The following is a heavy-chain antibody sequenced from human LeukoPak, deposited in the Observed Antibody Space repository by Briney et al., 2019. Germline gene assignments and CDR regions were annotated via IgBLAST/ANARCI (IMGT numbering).Heavy chain of an antibody. CDR1: GFTFSSYA. D-gene: IGHD6-19*01. V-gene: IGHV3-23*01. CDR3: AKTTAGYSSGRYPGWPVDY. J-gene: IGHJ4*02. CDR2: IFGSGGST. Sequence: GGSLRLSCAASGFTFSSYAMYWVRQAPGKGLEWVSGIFGSGGSTHYADSVKGRFTISRDNSQNTVYLQMNSLRAEDTAVYYCAKTTAGYSSGRYPGWPVDYWGQGTLVTVSS.